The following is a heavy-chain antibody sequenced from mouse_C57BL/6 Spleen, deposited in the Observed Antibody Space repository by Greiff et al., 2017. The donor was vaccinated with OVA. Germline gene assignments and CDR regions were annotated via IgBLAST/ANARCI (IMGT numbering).Heavy chain of an antibody. V-gene: IGHV1-53*01. J-gene: IGHJ2*01. Sequence: QVQLKQPGTELVKPGASVKLSCKASGYTFTSYWMHWVQQRPGQGLEWIGNINPSNGGTNYNEKFKRKDTLTVDKTSSTAYIQLSSMTSEDSAVYYCARSYYGSSPFDDWGKGTTLTVSS. CDR3: ARSYYGSSPFDD. D-gene: IGHD1-1*01. CDR2: INPSNGGT. CDR1: GYTFTSYW.